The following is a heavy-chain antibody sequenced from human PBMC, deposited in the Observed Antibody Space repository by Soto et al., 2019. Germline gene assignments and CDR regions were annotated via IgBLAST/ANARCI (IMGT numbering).Heavy chain of an antibody. D-gene: IGHD3-3*01. CDR1: GGSFRGFY. CDR3: ARAHDFWGGRQQPIDS. CDR2: INHVGIT. V-gene: IGHV4-34*01. J-gene: IGHJ4*02. Sequence: SETLSLTCAVSGGSFRGFYCTWIRQSPGKGLEWLGDINHVGITNYNPFLKSRVSIPVDTSKSQFSLMLSSVTAADKAVYYCARAHDFWGGRQQPIDSWGQGTLVTVSS.